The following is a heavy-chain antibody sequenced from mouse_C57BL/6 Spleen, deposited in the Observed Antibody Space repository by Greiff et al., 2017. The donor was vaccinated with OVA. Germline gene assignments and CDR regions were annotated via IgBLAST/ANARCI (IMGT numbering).Heavy chain of an antibody. D-gene: IGHD2-5*01. V-gene: IGHV1-63*01. CDR3: ARGDSNYLYYFDY. J-gene: IGHJ2*01. CDR1: GYTFTNYW. Sequence: VKLQESGAELVRPGTSVKMSCKASGYTFTNYWIGWAKQRPGHGLEWIGDIYPGGGYTNYNEKFKGKATLTADKSSSTAYMQFSSLTSEDSAIYYCARGDSNYLYYFDYWGQGTTLTVSS. CDR2: IYPGGGYT.